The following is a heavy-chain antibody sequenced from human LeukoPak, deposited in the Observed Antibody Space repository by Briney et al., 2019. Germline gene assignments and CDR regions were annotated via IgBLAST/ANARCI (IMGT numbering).Heavy chain of an antibody. CDR1: GFTFSSYS. V-gene: IGHV3-21*01. Sequence: PGGSLRLSCAASGFTFSSYSMNWVRQAPGKGLEWVSSITSSGRYIYYADSVKGRFTTSRDNAENSLYLQMNSLRAEDTAVYYCAELGITMIGGVWGKGTTVTISS. CDR2: ITSSGRYI. CDR3: AELGITMIGGV. J-gene: IGHJ6*04. D-gene: IGHD3-10*02.